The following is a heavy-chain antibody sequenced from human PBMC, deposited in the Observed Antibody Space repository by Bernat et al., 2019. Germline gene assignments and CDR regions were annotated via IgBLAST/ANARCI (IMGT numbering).Heavy chain of an antibody. CDR1: GGSISSSDYL. J-gene: IGHJ4*02. CDR3: ARRVTYGSTFDY. D-gene: IGHD3-10*01. Sequence: QLQLQESGPGLVKPSETLSLTCTVSGGSISSSDYLWGWLRQPPGKGLEWIGNIHYSGSTHYDPSLQSRVTISVDTSKNHFSLKMTSVTAADTAVYYCARRVTYGSTFDYWGQGTLVTVSS. V-gene: IGHV4-39*02. CDR2: IHYSGST.